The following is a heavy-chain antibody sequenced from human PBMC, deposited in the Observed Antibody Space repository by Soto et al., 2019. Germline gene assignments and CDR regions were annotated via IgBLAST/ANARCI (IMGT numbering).Heavy chain of an antibody. V-gene: IGHV1-8*01. CDR2: MNPNSGNT. CDR1: GYTFTSYD. CDR3: ATALLGYCSGGSCYSDY. D-gene: IGHD2-15*01. Sequence: QVPLVQSGAEVKKPGASVKVSCKASGYTFTSYDINWVRQATGQGLEWMGWMNPNSGNTGYAQKFQGRVTMTRNTSISTAYMELSSLRSEDTAVYYCATALLGYCSGGSCYSDYWGQGTLVTVSS. J-gene: IGHJ4*02.